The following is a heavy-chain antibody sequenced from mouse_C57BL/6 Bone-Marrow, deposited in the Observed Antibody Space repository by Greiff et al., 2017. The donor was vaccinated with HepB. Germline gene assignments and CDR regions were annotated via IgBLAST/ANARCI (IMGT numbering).Heavy chain of an antibody. CDR3: TRDRYYYGSSPFAY. J-gene: IGHJ3*01. CDR2: ISSGGDYI. D-gene: IGHD1-1*01. Sequence: EVMLVESGEGLVKPGGSLKLSCAASGFTFSSYAMSWVRQTPEKRLEWVAYISSGGDYIYYADTVKGRFTISRDNARNTLYLQMSSLKSEDTAMYYCTRDRYYYGSSPFAYWGQGNLVTGSA. V-gene: IGHV5-9-1*02. CDR1: GFTFSSYA.